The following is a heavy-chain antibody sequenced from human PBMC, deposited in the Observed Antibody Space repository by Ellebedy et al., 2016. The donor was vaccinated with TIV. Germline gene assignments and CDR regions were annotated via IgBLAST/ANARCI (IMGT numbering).Heavy chain of an antibody. D-gene: IGHD5-18*01. CDR3: ARVQGWRIQLGIDY. CDR1: GGSFSGYY. J-gene: IGHJ4*02. Sequence: SETLSLXCAVYGGSFSGYYWSWIRQPPGKGLEWIGEINHSGSTNYNPSLKSRVTISVDTSKNQFSLKLSSVTAADTAVYYCARVQGWRIQLGIDYWGQGTLVTVSS. CDR2: INHSGST. V-gene: IGHV4-34*01.